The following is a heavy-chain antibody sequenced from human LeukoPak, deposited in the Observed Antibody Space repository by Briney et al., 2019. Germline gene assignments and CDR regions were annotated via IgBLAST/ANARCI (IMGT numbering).Heavy chain of an antibody. CDR3: ARVGMFGYQLPSRSYYGMDV. J-gene: IGHJ6*02. CDR1: GYTFTSYG. V-gene: IGHV1-18*01. Sequence: ASAKVSCKASGYTFTSYGISWVRQAPGQGLEWMGWISAYNGNTNYAQKLQGRVTMTTDTSTSTAYMELRSLRSDDTAVYHCARVGMFGYQLPSRSYYGMDVWGQGTTVTVSS. D-gene: IGHD2-2*01. CDR2: ISAYNGNT.